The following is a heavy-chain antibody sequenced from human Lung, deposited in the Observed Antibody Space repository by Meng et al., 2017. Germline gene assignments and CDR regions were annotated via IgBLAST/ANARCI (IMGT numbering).Heavy chain of an antibody. V-gene: IGHV2-5*02. CDR3: AHSPSTYGSGSYIFDY. CDR2: IYWDDDK. Sequence: ITLKAFWPSLVKPPTTPPPTCHFSWFPPRTSGGGVGWIRQPPGKALEWLALIYWDDDKRYSPSLKSRLTITKDTSKNQVVLTMTNMDPVDTATYYCAHSPSTYGSGSYIFDYWGQGTLVTVSS. CDR1: WFPPRTSGGG. J-gene: IGHJ4*02. D-gene: IGHD3-10*01.